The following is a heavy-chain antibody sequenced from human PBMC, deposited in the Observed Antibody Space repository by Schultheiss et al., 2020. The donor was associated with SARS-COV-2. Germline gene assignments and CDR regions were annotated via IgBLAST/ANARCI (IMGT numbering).Heavy chain of an antibody. Sequence: GGSLRLSCAASGFTFINYWMHWVRQVPGKGLVWVSRINSDGSSTNYADSVKGRFTISRDNAKDTLYLQMNSLRAEDTAIYYCASDWASGGMLGYWGQGTLVTVSS. J-gene: IGHJ4*02. CDR1: GFTFINYW. V-gene: IGHV3-74*01. D-gene: IGHD3-10*02. CDR3: ASDWASGGMLGY. CDR2: INSDGSST.